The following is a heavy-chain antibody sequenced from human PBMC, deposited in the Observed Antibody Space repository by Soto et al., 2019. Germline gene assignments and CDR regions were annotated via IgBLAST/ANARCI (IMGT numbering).Heavy chain of an antibody. J-gene: IGHJ3*02. CDR1: GFTFSSYA. CDR2: ISGSGGST. Sequence: GGSLRLSCAASGFTFSSYAMSWVRQAPGKGLEWVSAISGSGGSTYYADSVKGRFTISRDNSKNTLYLQMNSLRAEDTAVYYCANCHEVGHDAFDIGGQGTMVTVSS. D-gene: IGHD1-26*01. V-gene: IGHV3-23*01. CDR3: ANCHEVGHDAFDI.